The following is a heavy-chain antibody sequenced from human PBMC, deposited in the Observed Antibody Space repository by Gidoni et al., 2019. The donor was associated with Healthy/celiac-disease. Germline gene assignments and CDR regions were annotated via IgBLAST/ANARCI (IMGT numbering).Heavy chain of an antibody. CDR3: AKGGPIAVAGTRDNY. CDR1: GLPFSSYG. CDR2: ISYDGSNK. D-gene: IGHD6-19*01. J-gene: IGHJ4*02. Sequence: QVQLVESGGGVVQPGRSLRLSCAASGLPFSSYGMHWGRQAPGKGLEWVAVISYDGSNKYYADSVKGRFTISRDNSKNTLYLQMNSLRAEDTAVYYCAKGGPIAVAGTRDNYWGQGTLVTVSS. V-gene: IGHV3-30*18.